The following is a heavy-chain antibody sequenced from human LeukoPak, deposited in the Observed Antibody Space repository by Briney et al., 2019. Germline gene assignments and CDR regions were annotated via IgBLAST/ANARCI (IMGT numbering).Heavy chain of an antibody. V-gene: IGHV3-48*03. D-gene: IGHD2-15*01. Sequence: GGSLRLSCAASGFTFSSYEMNWVRQAPGKGLEWVSYISSSGSTIYYADSVKGRFTISGDNAKNSLYLQMNSLRAEDTAVYYCARVQTNVVVVAATLDYWGQGTLVTVSS. CDR1: GFTFSSYE. CDR2: ISSSGSTI. J-gene: IGHJ4*02. CDR3: ARVQTNVVVVAATLDY.